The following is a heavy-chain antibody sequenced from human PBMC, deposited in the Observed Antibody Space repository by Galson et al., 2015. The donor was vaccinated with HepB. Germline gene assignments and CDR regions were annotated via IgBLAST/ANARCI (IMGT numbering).Heavy chain of an antibody. CDR1: GYTLTSYG. D-gene: IGHD7-27*01. J-gene: IGHJ4*02. V-gene: IGHV1-18*01. CDR3: AKDPGDRLQGTIDY. Sequence: SVKVSCKASGYTLTSYGISWVRQAPGQGLEWMGWISAYNGNTNYAQKLQGRVTMTTDTSTSTAYMELRSLRSDDTAVYYCAKDPGDRLQGTIDYWGQGTLVTVSS. CDR2: ISAYNGNT.